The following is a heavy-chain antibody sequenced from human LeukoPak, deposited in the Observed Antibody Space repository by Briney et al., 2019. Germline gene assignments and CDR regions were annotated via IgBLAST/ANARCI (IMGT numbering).Heavy chain of an antibody. Sequence: PGGSLRLSCAASGFTFSTSGMHWVRQAPGKGLEWVAVIWYDGSNKHYAESVKGRFSISRDNAKNALYLQMNNLRAEDTAIYFCARGRGPYGWFDPWGQGTLVTVSS. V-gene: IGHV3-33*01. J-gene: IGHJ5*02. CDR3: ARGRGPYGWFDP. CDR1: GFTFSTSG. CDR2: IWYDGSNK. D-gene: IGHD3-10*01.